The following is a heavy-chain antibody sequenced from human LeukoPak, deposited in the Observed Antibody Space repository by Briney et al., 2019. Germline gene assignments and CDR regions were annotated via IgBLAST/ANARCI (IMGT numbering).Heavy chain of an antibody. CDR2: ISYDGSNK. J-gene: IGHJ4*02. CDR3: ATLGELSHFDY. CDR1: GFTFSSYG. V-gene: IGHV3-30*03. D-gene: IGHD3-10*01. Sequence: GGSLRLSCAASGFTFSSYGMHWVRQAPGKGLEWVAVISYDGSNKYYADSVKGRFTISRDNSKNTLYLQMNSLKAEDTAVYYCATLGELSHFDYWGQGTLVTVSS.